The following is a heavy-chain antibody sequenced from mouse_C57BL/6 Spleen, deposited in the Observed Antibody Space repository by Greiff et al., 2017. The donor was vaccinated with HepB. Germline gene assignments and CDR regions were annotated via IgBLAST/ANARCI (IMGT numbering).Heavy chain of an antibody. J-gene: IGHJ1*03. CDR3: ARGGYGSSYDWYFDV. D-gene: IGHD1-1*01. CDR1: GYTFTSYW. CDR2: INPSNGGT. Sequence: QVQLQQPGTELVKPGASVKLSCKASGYTFTSYWMHWVKQRPGQGLEWIGNINPSNGGTNYNEKFKSKATLTVDKSSSTAYMQRSSLTSEDSAVYYCARGGYGSSYDWYFDVWGTGTTVTVSS. V-gene: IGHV1-53*01.